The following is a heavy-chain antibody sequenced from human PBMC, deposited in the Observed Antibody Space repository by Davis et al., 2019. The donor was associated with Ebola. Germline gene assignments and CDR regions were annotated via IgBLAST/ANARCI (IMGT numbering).Heavy chain of an antibody. CDR3: ASGWWSRGIDY. D-gene: IGHD2-15*01. CDR1: GDSFSTNIPA. Sequence: HSQTLSLTCAVSGDSFSTNIPAWNWIRQSPSRGLEWLGRTYYNSKWYSDYAASVKGRITINLDTSKNQFSLQLNSVTPEDTAVYYCASGWWSRGIDYWGLGSLVTVSS. J-gene: IGHJ4*02. V-gene: IGHV6-1*01. CDR2: TYYNSKWYS.